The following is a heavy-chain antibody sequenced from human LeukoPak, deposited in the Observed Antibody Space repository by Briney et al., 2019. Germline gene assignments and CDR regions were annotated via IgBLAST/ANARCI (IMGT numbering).Heavy chain of an antibody. CDR1: GYTFNLYG. J-gene: IGHJ4*02. Sequence: AASVKVSCTASGYTFNLYGITWVRQAPGQGLEYMGWISAYDGRTDYAQNIQGRVTMTTDTSTTTGYMELRGLRSDDTAMYYCARGGSNWYNADYWGQGTLVTVSS. CDR2: ISAYDGRT. V-gene: IGHV1-18*01. D-gene: IGHD6-13*01. CDR3: ARGGSNWYNADY.